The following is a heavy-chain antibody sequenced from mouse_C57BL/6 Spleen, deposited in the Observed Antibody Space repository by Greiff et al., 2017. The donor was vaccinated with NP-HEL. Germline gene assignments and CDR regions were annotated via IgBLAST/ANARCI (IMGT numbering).Heavy chain of an antibody. V-gene: IGHV1-81*01. Sequence: VKLVESGAELARPGASVKLSCKASGYTFTSYGISWVKQRTGQGLAWIGEIYPRSGNTYYNEKFKGKATLTADKSSSTAYMELRSLTSEDSAVYVCARSDYDKGYCDVWGTGTTVTVSS. CDR3: ARSDYDKGYCDV. J-gene: IGHJ1*03. CDR2: IYPRSGNT. CDR1: GYTFTSYG. D-gene: IGHD2-4*01.